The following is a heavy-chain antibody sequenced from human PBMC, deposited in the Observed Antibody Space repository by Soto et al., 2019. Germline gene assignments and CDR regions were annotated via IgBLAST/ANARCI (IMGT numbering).Heavy chain of an antibody. CDR3: TKDGDSADYGY. V-gene: IGHV1-69*06. J-gene: IGHJ4*02. Sequence: SVKVSCKASGDTFGRNAIHWVRQAPGQGLEWMGGIIPMFPTTNYAQKFKGRLTICADKSTGTAYMEMTSLRSEDTAVYYCTKDGDSADYGYWGQGTLVTVSS. D-gene: IGHD2-21*01. CDR1: GDTFGRNA. CDR2: IIPMFPTT.